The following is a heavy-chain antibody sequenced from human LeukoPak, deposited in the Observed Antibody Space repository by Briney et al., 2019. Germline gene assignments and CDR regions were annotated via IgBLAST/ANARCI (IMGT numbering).Heavy chain of an antibody. Sequence: GGSLRLSCAASGFTFSSYWMSWVRQAPGKGLEWVTNIKEDGSEKHYVDSAKGRFTISRDNTKNSLYLQMNSLRAEVTAVYYCARPGQRDAFDIWGQGTLVTVFS. CDR1: GFTFSSYW. D-gene: IGHD1-1*01. CDR3: ARPGQRDAFDI. V-gene: IGHV3-7*01. J-gene: IGHJ3*02. CDR2: IKEDGSEK.